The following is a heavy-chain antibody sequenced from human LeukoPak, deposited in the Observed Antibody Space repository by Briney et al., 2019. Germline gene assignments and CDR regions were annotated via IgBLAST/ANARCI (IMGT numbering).Heavy chain of an antibody. CDR2: MNPNSGNT. CDR1: GYTFTSYG. J-gene: IGHJ3*02. V-gene: IGHV1-8*03. CDR3: ARTIFGLYAFDI. Sequence: GASVKVSCKASGYTFTSYGISWVRQAPGQGLEWMGWMNPNSGNTGYAQKFQGRVTITRNTSISTAYMELSSLRSEDTAVYYCARTIFGLYAFDIWGQGTMVTVSS. D-gene: IGHD3-3*01.